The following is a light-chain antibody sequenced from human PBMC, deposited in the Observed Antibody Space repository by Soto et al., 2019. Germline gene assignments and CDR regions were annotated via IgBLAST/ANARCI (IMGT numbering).Light chain of an antibody. CDR2: RNA. CDR1: SSNVGSNT. J-gene: IGLJ1*01. CDR3: ATWDDSLNIYV. Sequence: QSVLTQPPSAYGTPGQRIIISCSGSSSNVGSNTVNCYQQVPGVAPKLLIYRNAQRPSGVPDRFSGSKSGTSASLVISGLQSGDEADYYCATWDDSLNIYVFGTGTKGTVL. V-gene: IGLV1-44*01.